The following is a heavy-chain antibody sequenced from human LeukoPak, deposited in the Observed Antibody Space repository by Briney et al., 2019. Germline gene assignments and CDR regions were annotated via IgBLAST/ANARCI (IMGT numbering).Heavy chain of an antibody. Sequence: SDTLSLTCTVSGGSISDYLWSWIRQPPGNGLEWIGHISDSGSTTYNPSLKTQVTMSTGTSTSQFSLNLPSVTAADTAVYYCARVETYYYVMDVWGQGTTVTVSS. CDR1: GGSISDYL. CDR3: ARVETYYYVMDV. D-gene: IGHD1-1*01. J-gene: IGHJ6*02. CDR2: ISDSGST. V-gene: IGHV4-59*12.